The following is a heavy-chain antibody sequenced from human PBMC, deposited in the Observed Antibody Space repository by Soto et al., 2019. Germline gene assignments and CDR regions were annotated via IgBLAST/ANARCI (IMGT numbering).Heavy chain of an antibody. CDR2: INHSGST. CDR3: ARGDVDTAMVTLGPFPTNWFDP. D-gene: IGHD5-18*01. CDR1: GGSFSGYY. J-gene: IGHJ5*02. Sequence: SETLSLTCAVYGGSFSGYYWSWIRQPPGKGLEWIGEINHSGSTNYNPSLKSRVTISVDTSKNQFSLKLSSVTAADTAVYYCARGDVDTAMVTLGPFPTNWFDPWGQGTLVTVSS. V-gene: IGHV4-34*01.